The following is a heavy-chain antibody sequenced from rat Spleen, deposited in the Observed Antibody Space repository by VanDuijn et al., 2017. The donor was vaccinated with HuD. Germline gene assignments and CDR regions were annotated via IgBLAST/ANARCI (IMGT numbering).Heavy chain of an antibody. CDR2: ISTRGGST. Sequence: EVQLVESGGDLVQPGRSVKLSCAASGFTFSSFLMAWVRQAPTRGLEWVATISTRGGSTYYRDSVKGRFTISRDNAKSTLYLQMDSLRSEDTATYYCARHSYYVYYGLSSFAFWGQGTLVTVSS. CDR3: ARHSYYVYYGLSSFAF. D-gene: IGHD1-6*01. V-gene: IGHV5-46*01. J-gene: IGHJ3*01. CDR1: GFTFSSFL.